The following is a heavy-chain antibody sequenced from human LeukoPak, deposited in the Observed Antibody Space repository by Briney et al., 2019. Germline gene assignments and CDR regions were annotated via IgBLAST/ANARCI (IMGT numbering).Heavy chain of an antibody. CDR1: GYSISSGYY. Sequence: ASETLSLTCTVSGYSISSGYYWGWIRQPPGKGLEWIGSIYYSGSTNYNPSLKSRVTISVDTSKNQFSLKLSSVTAADTALYYCARENGYRYDYWGQGTLVTVSS. D-gene: IGHD5-18*01. V-gene: IGHV4-61*01. CDR2: IYYSGST. CDR3: ARENGYRYDY. J-gene: IGHJ4*02.